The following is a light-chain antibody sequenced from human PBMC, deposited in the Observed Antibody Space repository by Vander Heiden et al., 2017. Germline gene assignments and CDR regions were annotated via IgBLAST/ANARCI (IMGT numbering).Light chain of an antibody. CDR2: GAS. J-gene: IGKJ2*01. Sequence: EIVLTPPPGTLSLSPGERATLSCRASQSVSSSYLAWYQQKPGQAPRLLIYGASSRATGIPDRFSGSGSGTDFTLTISRLEPEDFAVYYCQQYGSSPYTFGQGTKLEIK. CDR3: QQYGSSPYT. V-gene: IGKV3-20*01. CDR1: QSVSSSY.